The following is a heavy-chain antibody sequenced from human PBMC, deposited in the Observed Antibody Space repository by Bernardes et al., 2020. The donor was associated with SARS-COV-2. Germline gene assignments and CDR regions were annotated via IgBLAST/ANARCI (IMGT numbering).Heavy chain of an antibody. CDR3: AGASCGINCYIGGVRSWDYGMDV. Sequence: SNTLQVSCTFSGGSISSSNYYWGWILQPPGKGLEWIGSIYSSGSTYYNPSLQSRVTESVDKSKNQFSLRLSSVTAADAAVYSFAGASCGINCYIGGVRSWDYGMDVWGQGTKGMVAS. J-gene: IGHJ6*02. V-gene: IGHV4-39*01. CDR2: IYSSGST. CDR1: GGSISSSNYY. D-gene: IGHD2-21*02.